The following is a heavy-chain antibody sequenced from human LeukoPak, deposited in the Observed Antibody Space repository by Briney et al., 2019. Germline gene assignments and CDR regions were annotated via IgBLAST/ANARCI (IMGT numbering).Heavy chain of an antibody. J-gene: IGHJ6*02. D-gene: IGHD5-12*01. CDR3: ARARSGYLYYYYGMDV. CDR1: GFTVSSNY. V-gene: IGHV3-53*01. Sequence: GGSLRLSCAASGFTVSSNYMSWVRQAPGKGLEWVSVIYSGGSTYYADSVKGRFTISRDNSKNTLYLQMNSLRAEGTAVYYCARARSGYLYYYYGMDVWGQGTTVTVSS. CDR2: IYSGGST.